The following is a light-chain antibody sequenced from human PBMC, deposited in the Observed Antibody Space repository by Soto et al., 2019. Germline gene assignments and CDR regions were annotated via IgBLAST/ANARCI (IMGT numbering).Light chain of an antibody. CDR2: DNN. CDR1: SSNIGNNY. Sequence: QSVLTQPPSVSAAPGQKVSISCSGSSSNIGNNYVSWYQHLPGAAPKVLIYDNNKRPSGIPDRFSGSKSDTSATLGITGLQTGDEADYYCGTWDSGLSAVVFGGGTKVTVL. J-gene: IGLJ2*01. CDR3: GTWDSGLSAVV. V-gene: IGLV1-51*01.